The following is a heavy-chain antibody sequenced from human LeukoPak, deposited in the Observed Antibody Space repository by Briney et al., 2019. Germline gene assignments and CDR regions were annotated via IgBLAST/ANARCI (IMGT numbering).Heavy chain of an antibody. CDR1: GGSFIGYY. J-gene: IGHJ4*02. D-gene: IGHD3-10*01. Sequence: SETLSLTCAVYGGSFIGYYWSWVRQPPGKGPEWIGEIIHSGSTNYNPSLKSRVTISVDTSKNQFSLKQSSVTAADTAVYYCARDRRITMVRGVSGARRNDYWGQGTLVTVSS. CDR3: ARDRRITMVRGVSGARRNDY. CDR2: IIHSGST. V-gene: IGHV4-34*12.